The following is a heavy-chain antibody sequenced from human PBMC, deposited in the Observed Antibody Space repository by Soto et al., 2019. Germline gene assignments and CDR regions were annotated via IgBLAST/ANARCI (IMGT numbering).Heavy chain of an antibody. D-gene: IGHD1-26*01. V-gene: IGHV3-23*01. J-gene: IGHJ4*02. CDR2: ISGSGGST. Sequence: GGSLRLSCAASGFTFSSYAMSWVRQAPGKGLEWVSAISGSGGSTYYADSVKGRFIISRDNSKNTLFLQMNSLRADDTAVYYCARDQGGQSGNFIFGHWGQGALVTVSS. CDR1: GFTFSSYA. CDR3: ARDQGGQSGNFIFGH.